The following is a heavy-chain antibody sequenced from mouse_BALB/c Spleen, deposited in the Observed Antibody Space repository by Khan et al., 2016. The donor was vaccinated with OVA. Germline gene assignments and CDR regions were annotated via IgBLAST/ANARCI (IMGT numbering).Heavy chain of an antibody. CDR2: LSSGGDYT. CDR3: ASHVTGSFAY. CDR1: GFTFSNYG. J-gene: IGHJ3*01. V-gene: IGHV5-6*01. D-gene: IGHD4-1*01. Sequence: EVQLVESGGDLVKPGGSLKLSCAASGFTFSNYGMSWVRQPPDKRLEWVATLSSGGDYTYYPDSVKGRFPISRDNAKNTLYLQMSSLKSEDTAMYYCASHVTGSFAYWGQGTRVTVSA.